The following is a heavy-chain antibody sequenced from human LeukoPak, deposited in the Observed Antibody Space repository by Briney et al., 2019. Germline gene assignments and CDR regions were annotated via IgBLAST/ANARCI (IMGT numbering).Heavy chain of an antibody. D-gene: IGHD3-9*01. CDR1: GFSFSSCA. CDR2: ISGSGDST. J-gene: IGHJ4*02. Sequence: GGSLRLSCAAYGFSFSSCAMSWVRQAPGKGLEWVSGISGSGDSTDYADSVKGRFTISRDNSKNTLYLQINSLRAEDTAVYYCARPPSDNLLTGSLYYFDNWGQGTLVTVSS. CDR3: ARPPSDNLLTGSLYYFDN. V-gene: IGHV3-23*01.